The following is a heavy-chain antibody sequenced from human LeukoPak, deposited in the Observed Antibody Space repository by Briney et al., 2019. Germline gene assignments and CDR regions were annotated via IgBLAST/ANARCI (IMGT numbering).Heavy chain of an antibody. J-gene: IGHJ4*02. CDR1: GDSIRSVDYY. CDR3: ARGSRGDD. Sequence: SETLSLTCTVSGDSIRSVDYYWSWIRQPPGKGLEWIGYIHYSGSTSYIPSLESRVTISLDTSKNQYSLKLISMTAADTAVYYCARGSRGDDWGQGTLVTVSS. D-gene: IGHD3-10*01. CDR2: IHYSGST. V-gene: IGHV4-30-4*01.